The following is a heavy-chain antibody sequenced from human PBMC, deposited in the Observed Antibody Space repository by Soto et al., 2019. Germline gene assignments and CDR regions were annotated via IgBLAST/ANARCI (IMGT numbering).Heavy chain of an antibody. V-gene: IGHV2-5*02. D-gene: IGHD6-13*01. CDR1: GFSLSTSGVG. Sequence: QITLKESGPTLVKPTQPLTLTCTFSGFSLSTSGVGVVWIRQPPGKALEWLALIYWDDDKRYSPSLKSRLTITKDTSKNQVVLTMTNMDPVDTATYYCAHRRGNSWSGRTNWFDPWGQGTLVTVSS. CDR3: AHRRGNSWSGRTNWFDP. J-gene: IGHJ5*02. CDR2: IYWDDDK.